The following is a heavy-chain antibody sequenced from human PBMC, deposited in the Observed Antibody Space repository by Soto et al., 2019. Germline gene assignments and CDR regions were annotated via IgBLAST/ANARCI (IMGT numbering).Heavy chain of an antibody. J-gene: IGHJ4*02. D-gene: IGHD1-26*01. V-gene: IGHV4-39*01. CDR1: GGSISGSTYY. Sequence: SETLSLTCTVSGGSISGSTYYWGWIRQPPGKGLEWIGSINYSGSTYYYNPSLKSRVTISVDTSRNQFSLKLNSVTAADTAVYYCATRLSGSYSDYWGQGTLVTVSS. CDR2: INYSGSTY. CDR3: ATRLSGSYSDY.